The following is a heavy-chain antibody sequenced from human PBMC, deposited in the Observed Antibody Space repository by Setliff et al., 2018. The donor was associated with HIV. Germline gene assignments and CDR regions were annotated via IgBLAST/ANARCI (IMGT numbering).Heavy chain of an antibody. D-gene: IGHD3-16*01. CDR3: EAMGGGLGPSSGVAVDY. Sequence: SVKVSCKASVGTFSGFAISWVRQAPGQGLELMGGIIPIFGTANYAQKFQGRVTITADESTSTAYMELSSLRSDDTAVYYGEAMGGGLGPSSGVAVDYWGQGIVVT. J-gene: IGHJ4*02. CDR2: IIPIFGTA. CDR1: VGTFSGFA. V-gene: IGHV1-69*13.